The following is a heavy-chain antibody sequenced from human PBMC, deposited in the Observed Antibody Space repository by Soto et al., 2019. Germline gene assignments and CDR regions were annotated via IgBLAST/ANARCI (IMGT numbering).Heavy chain of an antibody. CDR3: VRESGEKLTIS. J-gene: IGHJ4*02. D-gene: IGHD3-10*01. CDR2: IVPIYQTA. V-gene: IGHV1-69*13. Sequence: ASVKVSCKASGGTFSSYRINWVRQAPGQGLEWVGGIVPIYQTADYAQKFQGRVTITADESARTPYMELRSLKSQDTAVYYCVRESGEKLTISWGQGTLVTVSS. CDR1: GGTFSSYR.